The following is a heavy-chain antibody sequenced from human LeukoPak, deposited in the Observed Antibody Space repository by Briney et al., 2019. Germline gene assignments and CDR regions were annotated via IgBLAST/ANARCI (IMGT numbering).Heavy chain of an antibody. J-gene: IGHJ2*01. Sequence: GGSLRLSCAASGFTFSSYAMSWVRQAPGKGLEWVSAISGSGGSTYYADSVKGRFTISRDNSKNTLYLQMNSLRAEDTAVYYCAKDGGSSGWTDWYFDLWGRGTLVTVSS. V-gene: IGHV3-23*01. CDR2: ISGSGGST. CDR3: AKDGGSSGWTDWYFDL. D-gene: IGHD6-25*01. CDR1: GFTFSSYA.